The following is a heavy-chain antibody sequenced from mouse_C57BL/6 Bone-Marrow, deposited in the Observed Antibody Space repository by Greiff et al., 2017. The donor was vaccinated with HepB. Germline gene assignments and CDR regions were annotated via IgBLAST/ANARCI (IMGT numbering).Heavy chain of an antibody. CDR3: ARRLWAWLAY. D-gene: IGHD4-1*01. V-gene: IGHV1-64*01. CDR2: IHPNSGST. J-gene: IGHJ3*01. CDR1: GYTFTSYW. Sequence: QVQLQQSGAELVKPGASVKLSCKASGYTFTSYWMHWVKQRPGQGLEWIGMIHPNSGSTNYNEKFKSKATLTVDKSSSTAYMQLSSLTSEDSAVYYCARRLWAWLAYWGQGTLVTVSA.